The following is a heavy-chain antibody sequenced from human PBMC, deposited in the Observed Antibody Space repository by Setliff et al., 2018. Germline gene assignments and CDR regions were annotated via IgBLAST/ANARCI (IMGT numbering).Heavy chain of an antibody. CDR1: GYSFTNYD. Sequence: ASVKVSCKASGYSFTNYDINWVRQATGQGLEWMGWINPNSGNTDYAQKFQGRVTMTTNTSTNTAYMELSSLRFEDTAVYYCAIAYSSSWDFDYWGQGTLVTVSS. CDR2: INPNSGNT. J-gene: IGHJ4*02. V-gene: IGHV1-8*02. CDR3: AIAYSSSWDFDY. D-gene: IGHD6-13*01.